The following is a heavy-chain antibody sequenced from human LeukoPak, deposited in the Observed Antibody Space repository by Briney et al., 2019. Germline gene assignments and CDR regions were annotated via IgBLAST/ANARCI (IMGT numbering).Heavy chain of an antibody. CDR2: IYPGDSDT. V-gene: IGHV5-51*01. CDR3: ASTYYYGSGSYHFDY. D-gene: IGHD3-10*01. J-gene: IGHJ4*02. CDR1: GYSFTSYW. Sequence: AGESLKISCKGSGYSFTSYWIGWMRQMPGKGLEWMGIIYPGDSDTRYSPSFQGQVTISADKSISTAYLQWSSLKASDTAMYYCASTYYYGSGSYHFDYWGQGTLVTVSS.